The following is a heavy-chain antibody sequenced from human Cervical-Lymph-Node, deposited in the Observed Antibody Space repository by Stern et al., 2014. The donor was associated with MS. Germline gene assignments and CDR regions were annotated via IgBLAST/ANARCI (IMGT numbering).Heavy chain of an antibody. Sequence: VQLVESGGGLVQPGGSLRLSCAASGFTFSSYWMSWVRQAPGKGMEWVANIKQEGSEKYYVDSVKGRFTISRDNAKNSLYLQMNSLRAEDTAVYYCARVRPYWDIVVVPAGFEPWGQGTLVTVSS. V-gene: IGHV3-7*03. CDR3: ARVRPYWDIVVVPAGFEP. CDR2: IKQEGSEK. J-gene: IGHJ5*02. CDR1: GFTFSSYW. D-gene: IGHD2-2*01.